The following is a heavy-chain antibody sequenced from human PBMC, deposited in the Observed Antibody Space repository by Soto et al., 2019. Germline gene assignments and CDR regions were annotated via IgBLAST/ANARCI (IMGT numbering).Heavy chain of an antibody. CDR2: ISSSSSDI. J-gene: IGHJ4*02. CDR3: VTRLTSWY. CDR1: GFLFSGYY. V-gene: IGHV3-21*01. Sequence: GGSLRLSCAASGFLFSGYYMNWVRQAPGKGLEWVSSISSSSSDINYADSVKDRFTISRDNAKNSVYLQMSSLRAEDTAVYYCVTRLTSWYWGQGTLVTVSS. D-gene: IGHD6-6*01.